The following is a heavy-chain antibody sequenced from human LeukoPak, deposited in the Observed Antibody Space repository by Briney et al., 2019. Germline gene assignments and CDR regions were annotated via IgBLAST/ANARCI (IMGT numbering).Heavy chain of an antibody. J-gene: IGHJ4*02. V-gene: IGHV4-61*02. CDR3: PGEGKKLAPPLDY. CDR2: IYASGST. D-gene: IGHD6-6*01. Sequence: SETLSLTCTVSGSISSGSYYWSWIRQPAGKGLEWIGRIYASGSTNYNPSLESRVTISIDTSKNQFSLKLTSLTAADTAVYYCPGEGKKLAPPLDYWGQGSLVTVSS. CDR1: GSISSGSYY.